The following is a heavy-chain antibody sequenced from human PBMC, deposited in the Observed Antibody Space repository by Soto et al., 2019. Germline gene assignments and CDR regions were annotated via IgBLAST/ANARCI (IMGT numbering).Heavy chain of an antibody. CDR1: GFTFNNYA. CDR3: AKGRGTNYYYHMDV. D-gene: IGHD1-26*01. CDR2: ITGSGDRA. Sequence: EVQLLESGGGLVQPGGSLRLSCAASGFTFNNYAISWFRQAPGKGLEWVSTITGSGDRAYYADSVKGRFIISRDNSKNTLYMQMHSLGAEDSAIYYCAKGRGTNYYYHMDVWGGGTTVTVSS. V-gene: IGHV3-23*01. J-gene: IGHJ6*03.